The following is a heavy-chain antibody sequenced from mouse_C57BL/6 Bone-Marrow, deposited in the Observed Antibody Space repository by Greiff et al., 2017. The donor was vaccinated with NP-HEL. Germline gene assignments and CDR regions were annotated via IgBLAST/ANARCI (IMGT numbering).Heavy chain of an antibody. CDR3: ARDYGSSFAY. CDR2: IDPSDSYP. CDR1: GYTFTSYW. Sequence: QVQLQQPGAELVMPGASVKLSCKASGYTFTSYWMHWVKQRPGQGLEWIGEIDPSDSYPNYNQKFKGKSTLTVDKSSSTAYMQLSSLTSEDSAVYYCARDYGSSFAYWGQGTLVTVSA. V-gene: IGHV1-69*01. J-gene: IGHJ3*01. D-gene: IGHD1-1*01.